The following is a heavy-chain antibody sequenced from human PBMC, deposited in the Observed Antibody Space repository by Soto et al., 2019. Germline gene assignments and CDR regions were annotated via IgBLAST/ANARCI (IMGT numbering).Heavy chain of an antibody. J-gene: IGHJ5*02. V-gene: IGHV1-18*01. CDR3: ARLRRDYDILTGGEYNWFDP. CDR2: ISAYNGNT. D-gene: IGHD3-9*01. CDR1: GYTFTSYG. Sequence: ASVKVSCKASGYTFTSYGISWVRQAPGQGLEWMGWISAYNGNTNYAQKLQGRVTMTTDTSTSTAYMELRSLRSDDTAVYYCARLRRDYDILTGGEYNWFDPWGQGTLVTVSS.